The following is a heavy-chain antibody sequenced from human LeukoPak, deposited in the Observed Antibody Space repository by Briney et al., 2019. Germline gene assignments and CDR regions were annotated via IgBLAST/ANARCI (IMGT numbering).Heavy chain of an antibody. Sequence: ASVKVSCKASGYTFTSYGISWVRQAPGQGLEWMGWISAYNGNTNHAQKLQGRVTMTTDTSTSTACMELRSLRSDDTAVYYCAREVLGYSGYDLDYRGQGTLVTVSS. D-gene: IGHD5-12*01. CDR2: ISAYNGNT. CDR3: AREVLGYSGYDLDY. CDR1: GYTFTSYG. J-gene: IGHJ4*02. V-gene: IGHV1-18*01.